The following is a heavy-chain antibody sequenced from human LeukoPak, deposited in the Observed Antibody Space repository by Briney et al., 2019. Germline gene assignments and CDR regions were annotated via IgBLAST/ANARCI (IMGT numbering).Heavy chain of an antibody. CDR3: AKDALDIVVVPAAMLGFDY. Sequence: GGSLRLSCAASGFTFSSYAMSWVRQAPGKGLEWVSAISGSGGSTYYADSVKGRFTISRDNSKNTLYLQMNSLRAEDTAVHYCAKDALDIVVVPAAMLGFDYWGQGTLVTVSS. V-gene: IGHV3-23*01. J-gene: IGHJ4*02. CDR1: GFTFSSYA. D-gene: IGHD2-2*03. CDR2: ISGSGGST.